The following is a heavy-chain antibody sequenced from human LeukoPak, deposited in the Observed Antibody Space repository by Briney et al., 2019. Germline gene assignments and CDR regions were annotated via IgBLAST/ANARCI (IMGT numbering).Heavy chain of an antibody. D-gene: IGHD6-13*01. V-gene: IGHV3-30*04. J-gene: IGHJ6*03. CDR3: ARGVAAAPHYYYYYMDV. CDR2: ISYDGSNK. CDR1: GFTFSSYA. Sequence: PGRSLRLSCAASGFTFSSYAMHWVRQAPGKGLEWVAVISYDGSNKYYADSVKGRFTISRDNSKNTLYLQMNSLRAEDTAVYYCARGVAAAPHYYYYYMDVWGKGTTVTVSS.